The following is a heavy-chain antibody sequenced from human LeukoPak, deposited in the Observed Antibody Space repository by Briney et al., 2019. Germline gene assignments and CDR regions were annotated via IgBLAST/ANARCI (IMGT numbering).Heavy chain of an antibody. D-gene: IGHD3-10*01. CDR2: ISSSGSTI. Sequence: LSLTCTVSGGSISSGGYYWSWIRQAPGKGLEWVSYISSSGSTIYYADSVKGRFTISRDNAKNSLYLQMNSLRAEDTAVYYCARDGGGSGIDYWGQGTLVTVSS. CDR1: GGSISSGGYY. CDR3: ARDGGGSGIDY. J-gene: IGHJ4*02. V-gene: IGHV3-11*01.